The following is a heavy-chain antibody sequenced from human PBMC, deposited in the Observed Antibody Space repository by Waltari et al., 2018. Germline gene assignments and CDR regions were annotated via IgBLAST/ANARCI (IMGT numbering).Heavy chain of an antibody. CDR2: MNPNRCKT. CDR1: GYTLPSYD. Sequence: QVQLVQSGAEVKKPGASVKVSCKASGYTLPSYDINWVRQATGQGLEWMGWMNPNRCKTVYAQKVQGRCTITRNTSISTAYMELSSLRSEDTAVYYCARVDSYYYYGMDVWGQGTTVTVSS. J-gene: IGHJ6*02. V-gene: IGHV1-8*03. CDR3: ARVDSYYYYGMDV. D-gene: IGHD3-9*01.